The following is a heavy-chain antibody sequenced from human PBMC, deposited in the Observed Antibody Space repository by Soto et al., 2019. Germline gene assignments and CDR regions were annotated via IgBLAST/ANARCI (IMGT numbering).Heavy chain of an antibody. CDR3: AKEGGPYYDFWSGAFDY. V-gene: IGHV3-9*01. Sequence: EVQLVESGGGLVQPGRSLRLSCAASGFTFDDYAMHWVRQAPGKGLEWVSGISWNSGSIGYADSVKGRFTISRDNAKNSLYLQMNSLRAEDTALYYCAKEGGPYYDFWSGAFDYWGQGTLVTVSS. CDR1: GFTFDDYA. D-gene: IGHD3-3*01. CDR2: ISWNSGSI. J-gene: IGHJ4*02.